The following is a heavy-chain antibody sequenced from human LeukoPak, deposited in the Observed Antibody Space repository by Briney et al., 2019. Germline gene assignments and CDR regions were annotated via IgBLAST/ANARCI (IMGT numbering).Heavy chain of an antibody. Sequence: SETLSLTCTVSGGSISSGDYYWSWIRQPPGRGLEWIGYIYYNGATYYNPSLKSRVTISVDTSKNQFSLRLSSVTAADTAVYYCASTRGSGYSVYYFGNWGQGALVIVSS. CDR3: ASTRGSGYSVYYFGN. V-gene: IGHV4-30-4*01. J-gene: IGHJ4*02. CDR2: IYYNGAT. CDR1: GGSISSGDYY. D-gene: IGHD3-22*01.